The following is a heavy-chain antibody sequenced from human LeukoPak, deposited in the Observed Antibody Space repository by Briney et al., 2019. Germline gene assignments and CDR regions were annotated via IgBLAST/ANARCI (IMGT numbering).Heavy chain of an antibody. D-gene: IGHD3-10*01. Sequence: SETLSLTCTVSGGSISSSSYYWGWIRQPPGKGLEWIGSIYYSGSTYYNPSLKSRVTISVDTSKNQFSLKLSSVTAADTAVYYCASSVRELGIFDYWGQGTLVTVSS. CDR1: GGSISSSSYY. V-gene: IGHV4-39*07. CDR2: IYYSGST. CDR3: ASSVRELGIFDY. J-gene: IGHJ4*02.